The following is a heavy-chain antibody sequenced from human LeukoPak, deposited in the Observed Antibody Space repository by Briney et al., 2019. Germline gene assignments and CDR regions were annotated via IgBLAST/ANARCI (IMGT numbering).Heavy chain of an antibody. D-gene: IGHD3-10*01. V-gene: IGHV5-51*01. Sequence: LGESLKISCKGSGYSFTSYWIGWVRQLPGKGLEWMGIIYPGDSDTRYSPSFQGQVTISADKSISTAYLQWSSLKASDTAMYYCARHFFPYYYGSGSHFDYWGQGTLVTVSS. CDR3: ARHFFPYYYGSGSHFDY. CDR1: GYSFTSYW. J-gene: IGHJ4*02. CDR2: IYPGDSDT.